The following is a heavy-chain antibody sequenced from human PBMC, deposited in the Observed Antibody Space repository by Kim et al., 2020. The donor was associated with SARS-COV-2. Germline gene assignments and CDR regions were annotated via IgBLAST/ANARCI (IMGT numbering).Heavy chain of an antibody. J-gene: IGHJ6*02. V-gene: IGHV4-39*01. CDR3: ARYYYYDSSGRNYGMDV. D-gene: IGHD3-22*01. CDR1: GGSISSSSYY. Sequence: SETLSLTCTVSGGSISSSSYYWGWIRQPPGKGLEWIGSIYYSGSTYYNPSLKSRVTISVDTSKNQFSLKLSSVTAADTAVYYCARYYYYDSSGRNYGMDVWGQGTTVTVSS. CDR2: IYYSGST.